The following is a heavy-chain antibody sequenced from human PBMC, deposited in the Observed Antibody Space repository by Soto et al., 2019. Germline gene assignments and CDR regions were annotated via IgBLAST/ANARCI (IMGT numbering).Heavy chain of an antibody. D-gene: IGHD3-10*01. CDR1: GGSISSSNC. V-gene: IGHV4-4*02. Sequence: SETRFITCADTGGSISSSNCLSLVCQPPGKGLEWIGEIYHSGSTNYNPSLKSRVTISVDKSKNQFSLKLSSVTAADTAVYYCARFRITMVRGVIITFSGYYYGMDVWGQGTTVT. J-gene: IGHJ6*02. CDR3: ARFRITMVRGVIITFSGYYYGMDV. CDR2: IYHSGST.